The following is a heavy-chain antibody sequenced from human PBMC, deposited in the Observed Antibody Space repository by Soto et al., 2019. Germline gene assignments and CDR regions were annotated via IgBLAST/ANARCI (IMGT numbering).Heavy chain of an antibody. J-gene: IGHJ4*02. CDR3: ASEPIAAAGGGAFDY. Sequence: QVQLQESGPGLVKPSQTLSVTCTVSGGSISSGGYYWSWIRQHPGKGLEWIGYIYYSGSTYYNPSLKSRVTISVDTSKNQFSLKLSSVTAADTAVYYCASEPIAAAGGGAFDYWGQGTLVTVSS. D-gene: IGHD6-13*01. CDR1: GGSISSGGYY. CDR2: IYYSGST. V-gene: IGHV4-31*03.